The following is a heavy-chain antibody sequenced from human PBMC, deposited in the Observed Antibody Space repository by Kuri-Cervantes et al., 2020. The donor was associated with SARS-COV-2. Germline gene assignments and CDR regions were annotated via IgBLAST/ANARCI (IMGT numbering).Heavy chain of an antibody. CDR1: GGSIRSDGYY. CDR3: ARYYYDSRGYVFFDY. V-gene: IGHV4-31*03. D-gene: IGHD3-22*01. CDR2: IYSGGTT. J-gene: IGHJ4*02. Sequence: LRLSCTVSGGSIRSDGYYWSWIRQRPGKGLEWIGYIYSGGTTYYSPSLKSRLTISMDTSKNHFSLKSGAVTAADTAMYYCARYYYDSRGYVFFDYWGRGNPVTVSS.